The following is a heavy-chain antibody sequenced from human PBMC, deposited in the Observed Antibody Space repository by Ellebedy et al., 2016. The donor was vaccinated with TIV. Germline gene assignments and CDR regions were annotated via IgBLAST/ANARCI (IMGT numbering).Heavy chain of an antibody. CDR3: ARDGLGWLQNVPDY. V-gene: IGHV1-2*02. CDR2: INANSGDT. CDR1: GSIFSGYY. D-gene: IGHD5-24*01. J-gene: IGHJ4*02. Sequence: ASVKVSXXASGSIFSGYYVHWMRQAPGQGPEWMGWINANSGDTHFAPMFQGRVTMASDTSITTVYMELSSLTSGDTAVYYCARDGLGWLQNVPDYWGQGTLVTVSS.